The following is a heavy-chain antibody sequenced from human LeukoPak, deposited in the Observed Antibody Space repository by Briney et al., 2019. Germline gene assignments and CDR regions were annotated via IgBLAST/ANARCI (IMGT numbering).Heavy chain of an antibody. V-gene: IGHV5-51*01. Sequence: GGPLKISFKGSGSRFTSYWIGWVRQMPGKGLEWMGIIYPGDSNTRYSPSFQGQVSISADKSISTAYLQWSSLKASDTATYYCARSEYSSSSYDYWGQGTLVTVSS. CDR2: IYPGDSNT. CDR1: GSRFTSYW. CDR3: ARSEYSSSSYDY. J-gene: IGHJ4*02. D-gene: IGHD6-6*01.